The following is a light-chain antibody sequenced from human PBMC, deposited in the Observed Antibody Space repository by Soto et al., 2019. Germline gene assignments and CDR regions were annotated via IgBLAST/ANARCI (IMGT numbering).Light chain of an antibody. J-gene: IGLJ1*01. V-gene: IGLV2-14*01. CDR3: CSYTSSTTYV. CDR2: EVT. CDR1: SSDVGSYNY. Sequence: QSVLTQPASVSGSPEQSITISCTGTSSDVGSYNYVSWYQQHPGKAPKLMIYEVTNRPSGVSNRFSAFKSGNTASLTISGLQAEDEADYYCCSYTSSTTYVFGTGTKATVL.